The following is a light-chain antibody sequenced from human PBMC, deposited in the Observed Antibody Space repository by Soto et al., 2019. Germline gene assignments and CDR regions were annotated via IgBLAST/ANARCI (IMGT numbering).Light chain of an antibody. CDR2: DVS. V-gene: IGLV2-11*01. Sequence: QAALTQPRSVSGSPGQSVTISCTGTSSDVGGYNYVSWYQQYPGKAPKLMIYDVSQRPSGVPDRFSGSQSGNTASLTISGLQAEDEADYYCCSSAGSHFVFGGGTQLTVL. CDR1: SSDVGGYNY. J-gene: IGLJ2*01. CDR3: CSSAGSHFV.